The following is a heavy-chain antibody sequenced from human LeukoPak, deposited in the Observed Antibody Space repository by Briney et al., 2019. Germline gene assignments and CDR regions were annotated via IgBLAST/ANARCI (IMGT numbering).Heavy chain of an antibody. CDR1: GFTFSSYA. CDR3: AKARSMDY. CDR2: ISSIGSTT. J-gene: IGHJ4*02. V-gene: IGHV3-23*01. Sequence: GGSLRLSCVGSGFTFSSYAMNWVRQAPGKGLEWVSGISSIGSTTYYADSVKGRFTISRDNSKNTLYLQMNSLRAEDTAVYYCAKARSMDYWGQGTLVTVSS.